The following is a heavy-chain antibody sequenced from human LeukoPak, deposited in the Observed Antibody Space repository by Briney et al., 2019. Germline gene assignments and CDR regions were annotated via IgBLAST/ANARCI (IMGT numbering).Heavy chain of an antibody. Sequence: GGSLRLSCAASRFTFSDYYMVWIRQAPGKGLEWVSYISNSGSSTKYAGSVKGRFTISRDNAKNSLSLQMNSVRPEDTAVYYCARADRTSWFDYWGQGTLVTVSS. CDR1: RFTFSDYY. CDR3: ARADRTSWFDY. CDR2: ISNSGSST. V-gene: IGHV3-11*05. J-gene: IGHJ4*02. D-gene: IGHD2-2*01.